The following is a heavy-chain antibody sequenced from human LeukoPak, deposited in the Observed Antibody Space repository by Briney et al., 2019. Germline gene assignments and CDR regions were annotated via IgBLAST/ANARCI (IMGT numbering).Heavy chain of an antibody. V-gene: IGHV4-59*08. CDR2: IFYDEST. CDR3: ARHLYYANSGWWAFDI. CDR1: DGSDSSYY. J-gene: IGHJ3*02. D-gene: IGHD3-22*01. Sequence: SETLSLTCTVSDGSDSSYYWSWIRQPPGKGLEWLGYIFYDESTIYNPSLRSRVTISLDTSKNQFSLRLTSVTAADTAVYYCARHLYYANSGWWAFDIWGRGTMVTVSS.